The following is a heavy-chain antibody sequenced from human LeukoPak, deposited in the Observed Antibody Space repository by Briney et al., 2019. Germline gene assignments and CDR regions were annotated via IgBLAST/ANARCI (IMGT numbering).Heavy chain of an antibody. Sequence: GGSLRLSCAASGFTFDDCDMFWVRQVPGKGLEWVSGIGWVSSNIGFADSVRGRFTISRDNAKTSLYLHMNSLRPEDTALYYCARVVDTAMEYYFEYWGQGTLVTVSS. V-gene: IGHV3-9*01. CDR1: GFTFDDCD. CDR2: IGWVSSNI. CDR3: ARVVDTAMEYYFEY. D-gene: IGHD5-18*01. J-gene: IGHJ4*02.